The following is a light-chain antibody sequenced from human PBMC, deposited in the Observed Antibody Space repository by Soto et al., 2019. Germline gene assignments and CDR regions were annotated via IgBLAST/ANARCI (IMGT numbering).Light chain of an antibody. CDR3: QQYNNWPPWT. J-gene: IGKJ1*01. CDR2: GAS. V-gene: IGKV3-15*01. CDR1: QSVSSN. Sequence: EIVMTQSPATLSVSPGERATLSCRASQSVSSNLAWYQQKPGQAPRLLIYGASTRATGIPATFSGSASGTEFTLTISSLQSEDFAVYYCQQYNNWPPWTFGQGTKVEIK.